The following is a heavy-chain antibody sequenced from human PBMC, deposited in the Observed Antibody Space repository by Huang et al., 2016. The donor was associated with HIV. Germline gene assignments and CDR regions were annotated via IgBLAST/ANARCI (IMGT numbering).Heavy chain of an antibody. J-gene: IGHJ2*01. CDR3: ATSRSGSGWFLDI. CDR2: VKHGGST. Sequence: QVQLYQWGAGPLRPSETLSLTCGVSGGSLHGYYWNWLRQSPGRGLEWIGEVKHGGSTRYNPSLKSRVTISVDPSKIQFSLNLTSVTATDTADYYCATSRSGSGWFLDIWGRGTLVSVS. V-gene: IGHV4-34*01. CDR1: GGSLHGYY. D-gene: IGHD6-19*01.